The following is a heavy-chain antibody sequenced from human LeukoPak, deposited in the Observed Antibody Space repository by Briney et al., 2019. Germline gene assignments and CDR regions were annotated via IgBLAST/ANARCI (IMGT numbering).Heavy chain of an antibody. CDR1: GGSISSYY. V-gene: IGHV4-59*08. CDR2: IYYRGST. Sequence: SETLSLTCTVSGGSISSYYWSWIRQPPGKGLEWIGYIYYRGSTNHNPSLKSRVTISVDTSKNQFSLKLSSVTAADTGVYYCAGHDYGGNLYYYYGMDVWGQGTTVTVSS. D-gene: IGHD4-23*01. CDR3: AGHDYGGNLYYYYGMDV. J-gene: IGHJ6*02.